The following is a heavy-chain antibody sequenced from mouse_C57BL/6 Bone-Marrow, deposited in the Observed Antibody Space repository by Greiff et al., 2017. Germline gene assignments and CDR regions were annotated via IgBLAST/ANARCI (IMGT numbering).Heavy chain of an antibody. CDR3: ARVGALSITTGALDY. CDR1: GFSLRTFGMG. Sequence: ESGPGLLQPSQTLSLTCSFSGFSLRTFGMGVGWIRPPSGKGLEWLAHIWWDDDTYYNPALKSRPTISKDTSKNQVFLKIANVDTADTATYDCARVGALSITTGALDYWGQGTTLTVSS. J-gene: IGHJ2*01. D-gene: IGHD1-1*01. V-gene: IGHV8-8*01. CDR2: IWWDDDT.